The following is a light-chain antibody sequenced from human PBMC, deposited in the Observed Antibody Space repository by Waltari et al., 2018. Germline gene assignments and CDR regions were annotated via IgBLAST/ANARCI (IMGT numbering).Light chain of an antibody. CDR2: DVN. J-gene: IGLJ2*01. CDR3: SSQSFDDVLI. V-gene: IGLV2-14*03. CDR1: SSDVGRHDS. Sequence: QSALTQPASVSGSPGQSITIPCTGSSSDVGRHDSVSWYQDHPGQAPQVIIFDVNTRPSGVSDRFSASKSGNTASLTISGLQAEDEATYYCSSQSFDDVLIFGGGTKLTVL.